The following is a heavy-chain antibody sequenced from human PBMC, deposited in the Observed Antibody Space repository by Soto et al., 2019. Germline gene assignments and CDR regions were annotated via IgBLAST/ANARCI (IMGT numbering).Heavy chain of an antibody. CDR2: VSHDGRNT. CDR1: GFTFSDYA. D-gene: IGHD6-19*01. V-gene: IGHV3-30*18. J-gene: IGHJ4*02. Sequence: VQLVESGGGVVQPGRSLRLSCAASGFTFSDYAMHWVRQAPGKGLEWVAVVSHDGRNTHSADSVKGRFTISRDSSKNTVSLEMTSLRAEDTAVSYCAKGGRQWLVTSDFNYWGQGALVTVSS. CDR3: AKGGRQWLVTSDFNY.